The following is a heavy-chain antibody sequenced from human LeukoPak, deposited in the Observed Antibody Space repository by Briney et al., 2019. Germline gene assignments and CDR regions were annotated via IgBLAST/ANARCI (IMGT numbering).Heavy chain of an antibody. V-gene: IGHV3-7*01. CDR1: GFTFSDYW. J-gene: IGHJ4*02. CDR2: IKEDGSVK. Sequence: GGSLRLSSAASGFTFSDYWMSWVRQAPGKGLEWVANIKEDGSVKYYVDPVKGRFTISRDNAENSLYLQMNSLRAGDTAIYYCERGIREYWGQGTLVTVSS. CDR3: ERGIREY.